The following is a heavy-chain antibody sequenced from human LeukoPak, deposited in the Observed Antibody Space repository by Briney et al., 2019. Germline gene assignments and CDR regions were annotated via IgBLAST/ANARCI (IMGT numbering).Heavy chain of an antibody. J-gene: IGHJ5*02. V-gene: IGHV1-69*04. D-gene: IGHD2-2*01. CDR2: IIPILGIA. CDR3: AREATNCSGTSCPVYNWFDP. CDR1: GGTFSSYT. Sequence: SVKVSCKASGGTFSSYTISWVRQAPGRGLEWMGRIIPILGIANYAQKFQGRVTITADKSTSTAYMELSSLRSEDTAVYYCAREATNCSGTSCPVYNWFDPWGQGTLVTISS.